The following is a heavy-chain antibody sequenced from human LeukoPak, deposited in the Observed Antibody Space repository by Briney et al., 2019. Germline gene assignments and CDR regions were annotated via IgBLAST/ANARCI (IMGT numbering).Heavy chain of an antibody. V-gene: IGHV1-8*01. CDR2: MDPNSGNT. CDR1: GYTFTSYD. CDR3: ARGPPYYYDSSGYLNY. D-gene: IGHD3-22*01. Sequence: ASVKVSCKASGYTFTSYDINWVRQATGQGLEWMGWMDPNSGNTGYAQKFQGRVTMTRNTSITTAYMELSSLRFEDTAVYYCARGPPYYYDSSGYLNYWGQGTLVTVSS. J-gene: IGHJ4*02.